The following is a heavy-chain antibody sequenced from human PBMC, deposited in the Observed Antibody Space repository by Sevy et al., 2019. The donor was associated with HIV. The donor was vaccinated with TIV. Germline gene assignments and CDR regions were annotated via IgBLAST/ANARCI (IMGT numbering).Heavy chain of an antibody. D-gene: IGHD1-26*01. J-gene: IGHJ5*02. CDR1: GFTFSSDW. Sequence: GGSLRLSCVGSGFTFSSDWMSWVRQAPGKGLEWVVNIRQDGSEKCYLDVVRGRFTISRDNAKNPLYLQMNSLRAEDTATYCGVRYSGAPSWGQGTLVTISS. CDR2: IRQDGSEK. CDR3: VRYSGAPS. V-gene: IGHV3-7*01.